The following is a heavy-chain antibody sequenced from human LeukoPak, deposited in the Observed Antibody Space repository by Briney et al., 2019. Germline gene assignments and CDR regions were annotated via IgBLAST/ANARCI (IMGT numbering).Heavy chain of an antibody. J-gene: IGHJ4*02. CDR1: GYTFTGYY. CDR2: INPNSGGT. V-gene: IGHV1-2*02. D-gene: IGHD2-2*02. CDR3: ARWRVPAAIEDY. Sequence: ASVKVSCKASGYTFTGYYMHWVRQAPGQGLEWMGWINPNSGGTNYAQKFQGRVTMTRDTSISTAYMELSRLRSDDTAVYYCARWRVPAAIEDYWGRGTLVTVSS.